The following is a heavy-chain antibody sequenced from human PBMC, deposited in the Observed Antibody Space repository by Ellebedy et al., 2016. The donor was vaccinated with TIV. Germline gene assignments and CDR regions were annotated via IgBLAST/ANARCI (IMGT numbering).Heavy chain of an antibody. CDR2: IYNSGST. V-gene: IGHV3-66*03. D-gene: IGHD4-17*01. CDR3: EPVGTTTVKKGFGY. Sequence: GESLKISCAASGFTVSSNYMSWVRQALRKRLEWLSVIYNSGSTFYADSVKDRFTISRDNSKSTLYLQMDSLRPDDTAVYYCEPVGTTTVKKGFGYWGQGTLVTVSS. J-gene: IGHJ4*02. CDR1: GFTVSSNY.